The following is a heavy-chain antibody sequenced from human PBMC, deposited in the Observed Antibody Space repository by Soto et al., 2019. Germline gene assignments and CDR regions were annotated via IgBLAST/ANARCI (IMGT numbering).Heavy chain of an antibody. CDR2: IYYSGST. CDR3: ARDLGYGDYEGFDY. Sequence: QVQLQXSGPGLVKPXXXLSLTCTVXGGSISSGGYYWSWIRQHPGKGLEWIGYIYYSGSTYYNPSLKSRVTISVDTSKNQFSLKLSSVTAADTAVYYCARDLGYGDYEGFDYWGQGTLVTVSS. D-gene: IGHD4-17*01. CDR1: GGSISSGGYY. V-gene: IGHV4-31*03. J-gene: IGHJ4*02.